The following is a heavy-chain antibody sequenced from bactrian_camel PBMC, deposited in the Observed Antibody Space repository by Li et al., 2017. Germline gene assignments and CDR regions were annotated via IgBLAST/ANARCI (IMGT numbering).Heavy chain of an antibody. D-gene: IGHD1*01. CDR1: GFTFSSYW. V-gene: IGHV3S25*01. J-gene: IGHJ4*01. CDR2: IDGGGGTT. CDR3: AADRLDYRPQYEYTC. Sequence: QLVESGGGLVQPGGSLRLSCAASGFTFSSYWMYWVRQAPGKGLERVSIIDGGGGTTYYGDSVKGRFTISRDNAKNTVYLQMNSLKPEDTGVYYCAADRLDYRPQYEYTCWGQGTQVTVS.